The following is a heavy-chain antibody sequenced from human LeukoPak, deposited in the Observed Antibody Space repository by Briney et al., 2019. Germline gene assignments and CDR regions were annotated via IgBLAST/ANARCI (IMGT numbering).Heavy chain of an antibody. D-gene: IGHD5-18*01. V-gene: IGHV3-15*01. CDR3: TTDDPDTAMVGTCFDY. J-gene: IGHJ4*02. CDR1: GFTFSNAW. Sequence: KSGGSLRLSCAASGFTFSNAWMSWVRQAPGKGLEWVGRIKSKTDGGTTDYAAPVKGRFTISRDDSKNTLYLQMNSLKTEDTAVYYCTTDDPDTAMVGTCFDYWGQGTLVTVSS. CDR2: IKSKTDGGTT.